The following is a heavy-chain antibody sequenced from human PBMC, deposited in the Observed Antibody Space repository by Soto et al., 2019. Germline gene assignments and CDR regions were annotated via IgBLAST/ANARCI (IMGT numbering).Heavy chain of an antibody. CDR2: ISYDGSNK. Sequence: QVQLVESGGGVVQPGRSLRLSCAASGFTFSSYGMHWVRQAPGKGLEWVAVISYDGSNKYYADSVKGRFTISRDNSKNTLYLQMNSLRAEDTAVYYCAKMGGGLYCSGGSCPLDYWGQGTLVTVSS. CDR3: AKMGGGLYCSGGSCPLDY. J-gene: IGHJ4*02. CDR1: GFTFSSYG. D-gene: IGHD2-15*01. V-gene: IGHV3-30*18.